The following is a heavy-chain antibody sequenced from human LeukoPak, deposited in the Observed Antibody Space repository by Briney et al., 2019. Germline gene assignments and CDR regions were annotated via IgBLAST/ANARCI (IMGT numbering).Heavy chain of an antibody. CDR1: GFTFSSYG. V-gene: IGHV3-30*18. D-gene: IGHD2-15*01. CDR3: AKAGGVVVVASPRFDP. J-gene: IGHJ5*02. CDR2: ISYDGSNK. Sequence: PGRSLRLSCAASGFTFSSYGMHWVRQAPGKGLEWVAVISYDGSNKYYADSVKGRFTISRDNSKNTLYLQMNSLRAEDTAVYYCAKAGGVVVVASPRFDPWGQGTLVTVSS.